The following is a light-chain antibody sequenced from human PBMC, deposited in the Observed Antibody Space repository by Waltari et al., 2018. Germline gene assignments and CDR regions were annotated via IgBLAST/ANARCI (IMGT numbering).Light chain of an antibody. J-gene: IGKJ3*01. CDR1: QSVSSSY. V-gene: IGKV3-20*01. CDR2: GAS. CDR3: QQYGSSTGVT. Sequence: EIVLTQSPGPLSLSPGERATLSCRASQSVSSSYLAWYQQKPGQAPRLLIYGASSRATGIPDRFSGSGSGTDFTLTISRLEPEDFAVYYCQQYGSSTGVTFGPGTKVDIK.